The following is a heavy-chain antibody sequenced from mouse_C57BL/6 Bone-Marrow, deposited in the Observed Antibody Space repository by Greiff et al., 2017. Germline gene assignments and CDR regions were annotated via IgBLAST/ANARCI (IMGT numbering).Heavy chain of an antibody. CDR2: IYPGDGDT. J-gene: IGHJ3*01. CDR1: GYAFSSSW. D-gene: IGHD1-1*01. CDR3: APLITTVPFAD. V-gene: IGHV1-82*01. Sequence: QVQLQQSGPELVKPGASVKISCKASGYAFSSSWMNWVKQRPGKGLEWIGRIYPGDGDTNYNGKFKGKATLTADKSSSTAYMQLSSLTSEDSAVYFCAPLITTVPFADGGQGTLVTVSA.